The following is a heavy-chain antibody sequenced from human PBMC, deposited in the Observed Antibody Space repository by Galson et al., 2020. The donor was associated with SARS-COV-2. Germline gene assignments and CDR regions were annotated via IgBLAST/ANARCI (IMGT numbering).Heavy chain of an antibody. V-gene: IGHV3-74*01. Sequence: GGSLRLSCAAPGFTFSSYWMHWVRQAPGKGLVWVSRIYSEGSSTSYADFVKGRFTISGDNAKNTLYLQMNSLRAEDTAVYYCARGDMGNDYFDYWGQGSRVNVAS. CDR3: ARGDMGNDYFDY. CDR2: IYSEGSST. J-gene: IGHJ4*02. D-gene: IGHD7-27*01. CDR1: GFTFSSYW.